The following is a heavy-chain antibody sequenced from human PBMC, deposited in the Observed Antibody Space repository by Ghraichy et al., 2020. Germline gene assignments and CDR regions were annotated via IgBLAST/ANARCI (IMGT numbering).Heavy chain of an antibody. CDR1: GFTFSSYA. CDR2: ISGSGGST. V-gene: IGHV3-23*01. J-gene: IGHJ1*01. Sequence: GGSLRLSCAASGFTFSSYAMSWVRQAPGKGLEWVSAISGSGGSTYYADSVKGRFTISRDNSKNTLYLQMNSLRAEDTAVYYCAKSIAAAGNPPYFQHWGQGTLVTVSS. CDR3: AKSIAAAGNPPYFQH. D-gene: IGHD6-13*01.